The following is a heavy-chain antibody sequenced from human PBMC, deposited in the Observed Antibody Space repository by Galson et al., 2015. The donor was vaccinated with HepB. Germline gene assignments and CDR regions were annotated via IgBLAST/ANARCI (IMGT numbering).Heavy chain of an antibody. CDR3: AHSRELTGAWSYYFDY. CDR1: GDSVSSNSAA. J-gene: IGHJ4*02. CDR2: TYYRSKWYN. Sequence: CAISGDSVSSNSAAWNWIRQSPSRGLEWLGRTYYRSKWYNDYVVSVKSRITINPDTSKNQFSLQLNSVTPEDTAVYYCAHSRELTGAWSYYFDYWGQGTLVTVSS. D-gene: IGHD7-27*01. V-gene: IGHV6-1*01.